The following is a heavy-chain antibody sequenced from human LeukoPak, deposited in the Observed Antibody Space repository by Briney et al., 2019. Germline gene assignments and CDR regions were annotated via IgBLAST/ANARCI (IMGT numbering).Heavy chain of an antibody. J-gene: IGHJ3*02. CDR3: AKDISRYSQGALDI. Sequence: GGSLRLSCAASGNYWMHWVRQAPGKGLVWVSHINSDGSWTSYADSVKGRFTISKDNAKNTLYLQMNSLRAEDTAVYYCAKDISRYSQGALDIWGQGTMVTVSS. V-gene: IGHV3-74*01. CDR1: GNYW. CDR2: INSDGSWT. D-gene: IGHD2-15*01.